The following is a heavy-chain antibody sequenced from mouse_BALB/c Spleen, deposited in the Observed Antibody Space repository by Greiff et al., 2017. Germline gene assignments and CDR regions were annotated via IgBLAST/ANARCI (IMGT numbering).Heavy chain of an antibody. CDR1: GYSITSDYA. Sequence: EVKLQESGPGLVKPSQSLSLTCTVTGYSITSDYAWNWIRQFPGNKLEWMGYISYSGSTSYNPSLKSRISITRDTSKNQFFLQLNSVTTEDTATYYCARGGNYISSFAYWGQGTLVTVSA. D-gene: IGHD2-1*01. CDR2: ISYSGST. CDR3: ARGGNYISSFAY. J-gene: IGHJ3*01. V-gene: IGHV3-2*02.